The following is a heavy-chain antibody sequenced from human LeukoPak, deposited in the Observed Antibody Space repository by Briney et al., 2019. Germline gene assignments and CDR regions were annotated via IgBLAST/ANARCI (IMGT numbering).Heavy chain of an antibody. D-gene: IGHD6-13*01. Sequence: GGSLRLSCAASGFTFSSYAMTWVRQAPGKGLEWVSAISGGGGSTYYADSVKGRFTISRDNSKNTLYLQMNSLRAEDTAIYYCATSTAAAGTDWGQGTLVTVSS. CDR1: GFTFSSYA. V-gene: IGHV3-23*01. CDR2: ISGGGGST. CDR3: ATSTAAAGTD. J-gene: IGHJ4*02.